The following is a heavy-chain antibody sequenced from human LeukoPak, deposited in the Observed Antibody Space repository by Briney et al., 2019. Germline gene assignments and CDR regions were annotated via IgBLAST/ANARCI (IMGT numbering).Heavy chain of an antibody. CDR1: GFTFSSYS. V-gene: IGHV3-21*01. J-gene: IGHJ2*01. CDR3: ARDGDTMIVVAYWYFDL. Sequence: GGSLRLSCAASGFTFSSYSMSWVRQAPGKGLEWVSSISSSSSYIYYADSVKGRFTISRDNAKNSLYLQMNSLRAEDTAVYYCARDGDTMIVVAYWYFDLWGRGTLVTVSS. D-gene: IGHD3-22*01. CDR2: ISSSSSYI.